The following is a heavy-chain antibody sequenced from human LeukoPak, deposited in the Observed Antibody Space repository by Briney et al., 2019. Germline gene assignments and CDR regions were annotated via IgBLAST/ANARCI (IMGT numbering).Heavy chain of an antibody. Sequence: GGSLRLSCAASGFTFSSYWMHWVRQAPGKGLVWVSRINSDGSSTSYADSVKGRFTISRDNAKNTLYLQMNSLRAKDTAVYYCARASYCGGDCYSRYFQHWGQGTLVTVSS. V-gene: IGHV3-74*01. CDR1: GFTFSSYW. CDR2: INSDGSST. J-gene: IGHJ1*01. D-gene: IGHD2-21*02. CDR3: ARASYCGGDCYSRYFQH.